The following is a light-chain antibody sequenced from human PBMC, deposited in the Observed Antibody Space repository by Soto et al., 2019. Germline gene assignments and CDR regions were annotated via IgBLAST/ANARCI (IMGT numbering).Light chain of an antibody. V-gene: IGKV1-13*02. CDR1: QGIRSA. J-gene: IGKJ5*01. CDR2: DAS. Sequence: AIHLTQSPSSLSASVGDRVTITCRASQGIRSALAWYQHKPGRPPRVLIYDASSLQSGVPSRFSGSESGTECTLTISSLQPEDSATYYCQQLNSYPFTFGQGTRLEIK. CDR3: QQLNSYPFT.